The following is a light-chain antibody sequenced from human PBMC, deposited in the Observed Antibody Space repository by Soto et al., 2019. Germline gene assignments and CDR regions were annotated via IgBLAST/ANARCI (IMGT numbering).Light chain of an antibody. CDR1: QSVSSN. V-gene: IGKV3-15*01. CDR3: QQYNNWPQT. Sequence: EIVMTQSPATLSVSPGERATLSCRASQSVSSNLAWYQQKPGQAPRLLIYGASTRATGIPASFSGSGSGTEFTLTISSLQSEDFAFYYCQQYNNWPQTFGQGTKVEIK. J-gene: IGKJ1*01. CDR2: GAS.